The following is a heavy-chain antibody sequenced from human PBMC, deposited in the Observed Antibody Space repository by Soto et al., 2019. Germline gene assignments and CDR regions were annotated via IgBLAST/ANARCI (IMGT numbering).Heavy chain of an antibody. V-gene: IGHV3-23*01. CDR2: ISGSGGST. J-gene: IGHJ4*02. D-gene: IGHD3-3*01. CDR1: GFTFISYA. Sequence: GGSLRLSCAASGFTFISYAMSWVRQAPGKGLEWVSAISGSGGSTYYADSVKGRFTISRDNSKNTLYLQMNSLRAEDTAVYYCAKASWGRITIFGVVIPPAFWGQGTLVTVSS. CDR3: AKASWGRITIFGVVIPPAF.